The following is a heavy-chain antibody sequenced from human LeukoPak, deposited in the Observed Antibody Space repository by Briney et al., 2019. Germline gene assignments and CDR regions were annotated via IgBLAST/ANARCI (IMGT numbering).Heavy chain of an antibody. CDR1: GYSISSGYY. V-gene: IGHV4-38-2*02. CDR2: IYHSGST. D-gene: IGHD5-18*01. CDR3: AREDTAMVTGY. Sequence: SETLSLTCAVSGYSISSGYYWGWIGQPPGKGLEWIGSIYHSGSTYYNPSLKSRVTISVATSKNQFSLKLSSVTAADTAVYYCAREDTAMVTGYWGQGTLVTVSS. J-gene: IGHJ4*02.